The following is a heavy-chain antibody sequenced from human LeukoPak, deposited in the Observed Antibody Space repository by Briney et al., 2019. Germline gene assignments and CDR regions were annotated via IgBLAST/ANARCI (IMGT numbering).Heavy chain of an antibody. D-gene: IGHD3-9*01. V-gene: IGHV1-18*01. Sequence: ASVKVSCKASGYTFINYDFSWVRQAPGQGLEWMGWISTYNGNTNYAQKFQGRVTMTRDTSISTAYMELSRLRSDDTAVYYCARVRYFDWLHDAFDIWGQGTMVTVSS. CDR3: ARVRYFDWLHDAFDI. CDR1: GYTFINYD. CDR2: ISTYNGNT. J-gene: IGHJ3*02.